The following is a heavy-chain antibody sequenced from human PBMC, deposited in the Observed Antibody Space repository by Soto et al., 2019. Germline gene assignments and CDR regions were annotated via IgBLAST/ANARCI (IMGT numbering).Heavy chain of an antibody. Sequence: ASVKVSCKASGGTFSSYAISWVRQAPGQGLEWMGGIIPIFGTANYAQKFQGRVTITADESTSTAYMELSSLRSEDTAVYYCAGMYSSSFHYFDYWGQGTLVTVSS. CDR1: GGTFSSYA. V-gene: IGHV1-69*13. J-gene: IGHJ4*02. CDR3: AGMYSSSFHYFDY. CDR2: IIPIFGTA. D-gene: IGHD6-6*01.